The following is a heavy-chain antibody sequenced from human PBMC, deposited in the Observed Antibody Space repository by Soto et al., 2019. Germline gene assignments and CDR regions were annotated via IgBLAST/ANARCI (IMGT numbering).Heavy chain of an antibody. V-gene: IGHV3-7*01. CDR1: GFTFSSYW. Sequence: AGSLRLSCAASGFTFSSYWMSWVRQAPGKGLEWVANIKQDGSEKYYVDSVKGRFTISRDNAKNSLYLQMNSLRAEDTAVYYCASDSSYYDFWSGYYPVFHYWGQGTLVTVS. CDR3: ASDSSYYDFWSGYYPVFHY. D-gene: IGHD3-3*01. CDR2: IKQDGSEK. J-gene: IGHJ4*02.